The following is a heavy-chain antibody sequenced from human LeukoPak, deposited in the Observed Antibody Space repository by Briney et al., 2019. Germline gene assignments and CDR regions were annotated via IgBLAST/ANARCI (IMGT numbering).Heavy chain of an antibody. Sequence: SVKVSCNASGGTFSSYAISWVRQAPGQGLEWMGGIIPIFGTANYAQKFQGRVTITADESTSTAYMELSSLRSEDTAVYYCASGGSLAYFDYWGQGTLVTVSS. CDR3: ASGGSLAYFDY. V-gene: IGHV1-69*13. D-gene: IGHD1-26*01. CDR2: IIPIFGTA. J-gene: IGHJ4*02. CDR1: GGTFSSYA.